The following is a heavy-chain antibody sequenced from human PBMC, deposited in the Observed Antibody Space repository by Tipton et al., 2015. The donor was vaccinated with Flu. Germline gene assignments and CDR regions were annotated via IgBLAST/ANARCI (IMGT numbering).Heavy chain of an antibody. J-gene: IGHJ4*02. CDR1: GGSISSSSFY. D-gene: IGHD3-22*01. CDR2: MYYSGST. CDR3: ARDSPYDSSGYYSDY. Sequence: TLSLTCTISGGSISSSSFYWGWIRQSPGKGLEWIGSMYYSGSTYYNPSLKSRVTIAVDTSKNQFSLKLSSVTAADTTIYSCARDSPYDSSGYYSDYWGQGTQVTVSS. V-gene: IGHV4-39*07.